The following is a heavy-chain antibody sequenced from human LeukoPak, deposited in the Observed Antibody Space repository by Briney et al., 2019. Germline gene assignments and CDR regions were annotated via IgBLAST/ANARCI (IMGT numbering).Heavy chain of an antibody. V-gene: IGHV4-59*01. CDR3: ARSMVRGVNHNWFDP. CDR1: GGSISSYY. CDR2: IYYSGST. D-gene: IGHD3-10*01. J-gene: IGHJ5*02. Sequence: SETLSLTCTVSGGSISSYYWSWIRQPPGKGLEWIGYIYYSGSTNYNPSLKSRVTISVDTSKNQFSLKLSSVTAADTAVYYCARSMVRGVNHNWFDPWGQGPLVPVSS.